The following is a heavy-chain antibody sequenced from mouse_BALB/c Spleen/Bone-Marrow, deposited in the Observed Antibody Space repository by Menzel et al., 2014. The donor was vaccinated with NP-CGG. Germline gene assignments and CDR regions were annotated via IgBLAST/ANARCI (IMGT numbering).Heavy chain of an antibody. Sequence: QVQLQQSGPGLVQPSQSLSITCTVSGFSLTSYGVHWVRQSPGKGLEWLGVIWSGGSTDYNAAFISRPSISKDNSKSQVFFKMNSLQANDTAIYYCAGNGGAYYRYYYAMDYWGQGTSVTVSS. V-gene: IGHV2-2*02. D-gene: IGHD2-14*01. CDR3: AGNGGAYYRYYYAMDY. J-gene: IGHJ4*01. CDR2: IWSGGST. CDR1: GFSLTSYG.